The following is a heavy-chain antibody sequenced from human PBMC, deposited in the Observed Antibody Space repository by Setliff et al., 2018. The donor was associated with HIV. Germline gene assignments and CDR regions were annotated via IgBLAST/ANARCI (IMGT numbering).Heavy chain of an antibody. CDR3: ATNTVFGAATYYFDN. CDR1: GGSLSGYY. CDR2: ITHTGST. Sequence: SETLSLTCAVYGGSLSGYYWTWIRQPPGKGLEWIGEITHTGSTNYNPSLRSRVTISVDTSKNQFSLRLSSVTAADTAVYYCATNTVFGAATYYFDNWGQGVLVTVSS. D-gene: IGHD3-3*01. J-gene: IGHJ4*02. V-gene: IGHV4-34*01.